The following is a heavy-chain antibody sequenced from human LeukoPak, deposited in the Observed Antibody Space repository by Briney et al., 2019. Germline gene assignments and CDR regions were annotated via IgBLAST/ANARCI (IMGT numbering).Heavy chain of an antibody. V-gene: IGHV3-11*01. CDR1: GFTFSDYY. D-gene: IGHD3-3*01. Sequence: GGPLRLSCAASGFTFSDYYMSWIRQAPGKGLEWVSYISSSGSTIYYADSVKGRFTISRDNAKNSLYLQMNSLRAEDTAVYYCARDYDFWSGYFGNWFDPWGQGTLVTVSS. CDR2: ISSSGSTI. J-gene: IGHJ5*02. CDR3: ARDYDFWSGYFGNWFDP.